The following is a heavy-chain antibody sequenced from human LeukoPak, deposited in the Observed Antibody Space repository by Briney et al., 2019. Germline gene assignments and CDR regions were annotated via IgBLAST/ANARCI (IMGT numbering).Heavy chain of an antibody. CDR2: IIPIFGIA. V-gene: IGHV1-69*04. Sequence: SVKVSCKASGGTFSSYAISWVRQAPGQGLEWMGRIIPIFGIANYAQKFQGRVTITADKSTSTAYMELSSLRSEDTAVYYCARVLRKGFWRDYHYYGMDVWGQGTTVTVSS. D-gene: IGHD3-3*01. CDR3: ARVLRKGFWRDYHYYGMDV. J-gene: IGHJ6*02. CDR1: GGTFSSYA.